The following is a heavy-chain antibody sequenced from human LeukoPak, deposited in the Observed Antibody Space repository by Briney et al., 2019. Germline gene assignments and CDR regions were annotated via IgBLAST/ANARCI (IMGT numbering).Heavy chain of an antibody. J-gene: IGHJ4*02. D-gene: IGHD3-22*01. CDR2: INPNSGGT. CDR1: GYTFTGYY. V-gene: IGHV1-2*02. CDR3: ARDLGYYDSSGYYYSSLADY. Sequence: ASVKVSCKASGYTFTGYYMHWVRQAPGQGLEWMGWINPNSGGTNYAQKFQGRVTMTRDTSISTAYMELSRLRSDDTAVYYCARDLGYYDSSGYYYSSLADYWGQGTLVTVSS.